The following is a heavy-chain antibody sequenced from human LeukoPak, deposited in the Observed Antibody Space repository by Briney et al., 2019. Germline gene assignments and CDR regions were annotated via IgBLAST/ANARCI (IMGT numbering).Heavy chain of an antibody. CDR1: GFTFSSYW. Sequence: GGSLRLSCVASGFTFSSYWMHWVRHAPGKGLVWVSRINSDGSSTSYADSVKGRFTISRDNAKNTLYLQMNSLRAEDTAVYYCARGVGYCSSTSCYWWFDPWGQGTLVTVSS. CDR2: INSDGSST. J-gene: IGHJ5*02. V-gene: IGHV3-74*01. CDR3: ARGVGYCSSTSCYWWFDP. D-gene: IGHD2-2*01.